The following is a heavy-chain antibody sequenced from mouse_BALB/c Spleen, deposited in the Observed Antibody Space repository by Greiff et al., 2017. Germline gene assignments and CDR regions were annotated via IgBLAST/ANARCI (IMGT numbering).Heavy chain of an antibody. CDR2: ISSGGSYT. CDR1: GFTFSSYG. Sequence: EVMLVESGGDLVKPGGSLKLSCAASGFTFSSYGMSWVRQTPDKRLEWVATISSGGSYTYYPDSVKGRFTISRDNAKNTLYLQMSSLKSEDTAMYYCAREDYYGSSYEEVYAMDYWGQGTSVTVSS. CDR3: AREDYYGSSYEEVYAMDY. D-gene: IGHD1-1*01. J-gene: IGHJ4*01. V-gene: IGHV5-6*01.